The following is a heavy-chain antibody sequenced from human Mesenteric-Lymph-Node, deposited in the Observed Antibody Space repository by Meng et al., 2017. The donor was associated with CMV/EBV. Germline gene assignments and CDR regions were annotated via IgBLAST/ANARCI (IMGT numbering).Heavy chain of an antibody. Sequence: SETLSLTCSVSGYSISSGFYWVWIRQPPGKGLEWIGSIYHSGSAYYNPSLKSRVTISVDTSKNQYFLNLTSVTAADTAVYYCAREGVPEFWGQGTLVTVSS. CDR3: AREGVPEF. J-gene: IGHJ4*02. CDR1: GYSISSGFY. D-gene: IGHD1-14*01. CDR2: IYHSGSA. V-gene: IGHV4-38-2*02.